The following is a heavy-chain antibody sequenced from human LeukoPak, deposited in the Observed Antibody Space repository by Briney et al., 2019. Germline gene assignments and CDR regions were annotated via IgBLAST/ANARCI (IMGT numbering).Heavy chain of an antibody. V-gene: IGHV3-23*01. D-gene: IGHD6-19*01. J-gene: IGHJ4*02. CDR1: GFTFSNFA. CDR2: ISGSGGST. Sequence: GGSLRLSCAASGFTFSNFAMSWVRQAPGKGLEWVSTISGSGGSTYYADSVKGRFTISRDNSKNTLYLQMNSLRAEDTAVYYCAKMVHTEQWLVPFDYWGQGTLVTVSS. CDR3: AKMVHTEQWLVPFDY.